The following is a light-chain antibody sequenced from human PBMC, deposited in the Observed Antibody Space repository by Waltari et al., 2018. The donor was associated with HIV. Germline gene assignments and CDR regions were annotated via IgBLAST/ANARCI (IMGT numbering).Light chain of an antibody. CDR2: NIN. Sequence: QAVVTQEPSLTVSPGGTVTLTCGSSTGAITSGHYPYWLQRKPCQAPTTLIYNINTKPSLAPARFSGSLLGGKAALTLSGAQSEDEAEYYCLLFYSGVRVFGGGTKLTVL. V-gene: IGLV7-46*01. J-gene: IGLJ2*01. CDR3: LLFYSGVRV. CDR1: TGAITSGHY.